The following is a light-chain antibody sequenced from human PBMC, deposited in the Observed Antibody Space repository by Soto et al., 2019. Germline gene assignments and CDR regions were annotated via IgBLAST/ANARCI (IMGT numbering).Light chain of an antibody. Sequence: QSALTQPASVSGSPGQSITISCTGTSSDAGGYNYVSWYQQHPGKAPKLMIYDVSNRPSGVSNRFSGSKSGNTASLTISGLQAEDEADYYSSSYTSSSTLYVFGTGTKVTVL. CDR3: SSYTSSSTLYV. CDR2: DVS. V-gene: IGLV2-14*01. J-gene: IGLJ1*01. CDR1: SSDAGGYNY.